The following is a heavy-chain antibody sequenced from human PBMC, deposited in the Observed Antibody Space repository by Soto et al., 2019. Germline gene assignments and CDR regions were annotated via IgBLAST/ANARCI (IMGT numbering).Heavy chain of an antibody. V-gene: IGHV4-39*01. CDR1: GCSISTSSYY. D-gene: IGHD6-13*01. CDR2: IYYSGST. J-gene: IGHJ4*02. CDR3: ARLIASAGGNRAY. Sequence: QLQLQESGPGLVKPSETLSLTCTVSGCSISTSSYYWGWIRQPPGTGLEWIGSIYYSGSTYYNPSLKSRVTISADTSKNQFSLKLRSVTAADTDVYYCARLIASAGGNRAYWGQGTLVTVSS.